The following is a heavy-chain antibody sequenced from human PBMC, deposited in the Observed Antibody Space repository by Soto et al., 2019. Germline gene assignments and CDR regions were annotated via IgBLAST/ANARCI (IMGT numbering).Heavy chain of an antibody. Sequence: QITLKEAGPTLVKPTQTLTLTCTFSGFSLSTTGEGVFWIRQPPGKAPEWLALVHWNDDKRYSPSLRPRLTIRKDTSKIQSVFSLTNLDPVDTGTYYCSHQSLGDTNPDYNGLDVLGQGYTIILTS. CDR2: VHWNDDK. J-gene: IGHJ6*01. CDR3: SHQSLGDTNPDYNGLDV. D-gene: IGHD3-3*01. V-gene: IGHV2-5*01. CDR1: GFSLSTTGEG.